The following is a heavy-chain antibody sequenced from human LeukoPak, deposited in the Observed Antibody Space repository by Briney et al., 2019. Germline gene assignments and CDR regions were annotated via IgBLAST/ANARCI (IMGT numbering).Heavy chain of an antibody. CDR1: GYSVSSGYY. CDR2: IYNSGST. Sequence: SETLSLTCTVSGYSVSSGYYWGWIRQPPGKGLEWIGSIYNSGSTYYNPSLKSRVTISIDTSKNQFSLKLSSVTAADTAVYYCAREYRSSWYLNWFDPWGQGTLVTASS. D-gene: IGHD6-13*01. CDR3: AREYRSSWYLNWFDP. V-gene: IGHV4-38-2*02. J-gene: IGHJ5*02.